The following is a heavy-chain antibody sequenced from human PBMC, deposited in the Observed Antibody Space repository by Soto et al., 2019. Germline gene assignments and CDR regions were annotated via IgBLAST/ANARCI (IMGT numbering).Heavy chain of an antibody. CDR2: INHSGSN. D-gene: IGHD4-17*01. CDR3: ARGRPLYGGTDQYYFQH. Sequence: QVQLQQWGAGLLKPSETLSLTCAVYAGSFSGYYWSWNRQSPGKGLECIGEINHSGSNNYNPSLKSRVTISVDTSKDWFSLKLSSVTAADTAVYYCARGRPLYGGTDQYYFQHWGQGTLVTVSS. CDR1: AGSFSGYY. V-gene: IGHV4-34*01. J-gene: IGHJ1*01.